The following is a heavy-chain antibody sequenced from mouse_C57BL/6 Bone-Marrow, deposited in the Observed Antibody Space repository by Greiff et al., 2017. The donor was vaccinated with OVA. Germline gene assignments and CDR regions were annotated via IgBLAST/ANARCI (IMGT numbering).Heavy chain of an antibody. CDR2: IHPNSGST. D-gene: IGHD4-1*02. V-gene: IGHV1-64*01. J-gene: IGHJ1*03. Sequence: QVQLQQPGAELVKPGASVKLSCKASGYTFTSYWMHWVKQRPGQGLEWIGMIHPNSGSTNYNEKFKSKATLTVDKSSSTAYMQLSSLTSEDSAVYFCASPTGTRGFYWYFDVWGTGTTVTVSS. CDR3: ASPTGTRGFYWYFDV. CDR1: GYTFTSYW.